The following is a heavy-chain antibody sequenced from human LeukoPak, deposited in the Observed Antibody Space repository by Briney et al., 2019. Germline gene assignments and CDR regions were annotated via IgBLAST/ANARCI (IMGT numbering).Heavy chain of an antibody. CDR3: AKAAWGASGSYFFDH. D-gene: IGHD1-26*01. CDR1: GFNFTNYN. J-gene: IGHJ4*02. CDR2: IHSSSGSI. V-gene: IGHV3-21*01. Sequence: PGGSLRLSCAASGFNFTNYNMNWVRQAPGKGLEWVSSIHSSSGSIYYADSLKGRFTISRDNAKNSLYLQMNSLRAEDTAVYYCAKAAWGASGSYFFDHWGQGTLVTVSS.